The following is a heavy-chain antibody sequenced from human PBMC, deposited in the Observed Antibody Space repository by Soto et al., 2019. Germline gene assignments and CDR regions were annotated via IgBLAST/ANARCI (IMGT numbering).Heavy chain of an antibody. J-gene: IGHJ5*02. Sequence: PSETLSLTCTVSAGSISSGGYYWSWIRQHPGKGLEWIGYIYYSGSTNYNPSLKSRVTMSVDTSKNQFSLKLSSVTAADTAVYYCARYLWDIVVVPAASRFDPWGQGTLVTVSS. CDR3: ARYLWDIVVVPAASRFDP. V-gene: IGHV4-61*08. CDR2: IYYSGST. CDR1: AGSISSGGYY. D-gene: IGHD2-2*01.